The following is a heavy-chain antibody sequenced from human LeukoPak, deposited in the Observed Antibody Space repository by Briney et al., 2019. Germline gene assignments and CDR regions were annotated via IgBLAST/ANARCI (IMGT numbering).Heavy chain of an antibody. CDR1: GFTFTSYA. Sequence: PGGSLRLSCAASGFTFTSYAMSWVRQAPGKGLEWVSGISANGGSTYYADSVKGRLTISRADSKSTVYLQMNSLRAEDTALYYCARDHRVAAAFDYWGQGALVTVSS. D-gene: IGHD2-2*01. CDR3: ARDHRVAAAFDY. V-gene: IGHV3-23*01. CDR2: ISANGGST. J-gene: IGHJ4*02.